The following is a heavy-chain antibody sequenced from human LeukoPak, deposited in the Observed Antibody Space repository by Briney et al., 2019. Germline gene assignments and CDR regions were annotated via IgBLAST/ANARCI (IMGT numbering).Heavy chain of an antibody. CDR2: ISAYNGNT. CDR1: GYTFISYG. CDR3: ASPFGSTSWYYFDY. Sequence: ASVKVSCKASGYTFISYGISWVRQAPGQGLEWMGWISAYNGNTNYAQKLQGRVTMTTDTSTSTAYMELRSLRSDDTAVYYCASPFGSTSWYYFDYWGQGTLVTVSS. J-gene: IGHJ4*02. D-gene: IGHD6-13*01. V-gene: IGHV1-18*01.